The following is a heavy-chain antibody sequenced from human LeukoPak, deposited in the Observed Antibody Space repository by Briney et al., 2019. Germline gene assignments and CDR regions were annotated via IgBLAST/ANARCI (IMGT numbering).Heavy chain of an antibody. J-gene: IGHJ3*02. Sequence: ASVKVSCKASGYTFTSYAMHWVRQAPGQRLEWMGWINAGNGNTKYSQKFQGRVTMTRDTSTSTVYMELSSLRSEDTAVYYCAREVGGAFDIWGQGTMVTVSS. CDR2: INAGNGNT. CDR3: AREVGGAFDI. V-gene: IGHV1-3*01. CDR1: GYTFTSYA.